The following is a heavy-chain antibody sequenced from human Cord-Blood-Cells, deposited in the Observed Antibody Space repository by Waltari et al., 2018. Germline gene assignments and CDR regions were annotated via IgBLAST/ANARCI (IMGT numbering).Heavy chain of an antibody. CDR3: AGASSRPKGAEAVDI. CDR1: GFSLSTRGMR. V-gene: IGHV2-70*04. D-gene: IGHD3-10*01. J-gene: IGHJ3*02. Sequence: QVTLKEPGPALVNPTQTLTLTCTFSGFSLSTRGMRVSCIRHPPGKALEWLARIDWDDDKFYSTSLKTRLTISKDTSKNQVVLTMTNMDPVETATYYCAGASSRPKGAEAVDIWGQGTMVTVSS. CDR2: IDWDDDK.